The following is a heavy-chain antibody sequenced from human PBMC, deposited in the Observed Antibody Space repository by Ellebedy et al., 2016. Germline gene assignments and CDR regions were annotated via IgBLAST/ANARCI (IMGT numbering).Heavy chain of an antibody. CDR1: GYSFTSYW. CDR2: IYPGDSDT. J-gene: IGHJ4*02. CDR3: ARHDPSCGGDCYVDY. D-gene: IGHD2-21*02. Sequence: GESLKISXKGSGYSFTSYWIGWVRQMPGKGLEWMGIIYPGDSDTRYSPSFQGQVTISADKSISTAYLQWSSLKASDTAMYYCARHDPSCGGDCYVDYWGQGTLVTVSS. V-gene: IGHV5-51*01.